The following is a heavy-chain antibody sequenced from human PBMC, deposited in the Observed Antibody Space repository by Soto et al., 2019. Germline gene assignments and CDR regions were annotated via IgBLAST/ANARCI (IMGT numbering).Heavy chain of an antibody. D-gene: IGHD3-9*01. Sequence: SETLSLTCSVSGYSTTSDAYCWGWIRKPPGKGLEWLGSIYYSGYTYYNPSLKSRVTISVDRSRNQFSLNLRSVTAADTAVYYCVSGTSFYDVLTGYYVDRWFDPWGQGTLLTVSS. V-gene: IGHV4-39*01. CDR1: GYSTTSDAYC. J-gene: IGHJ5*02. CDR3: VSGTSFYDVLTGYYVDRWFDP. CDR2: IYYSGYT.